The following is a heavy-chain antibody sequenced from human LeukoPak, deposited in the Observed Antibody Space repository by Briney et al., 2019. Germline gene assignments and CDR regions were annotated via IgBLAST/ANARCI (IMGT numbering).Heavy chain of an antibody. Sequence: GGSLRLSCAASGFTFSDEGMHWVRQAPGKGLEWVSFIHVDANEIYYADSVKGRFTISRDSSKSTLHLQMNSLRSEDTAVYYCAREDVGYYDSSGYFDYWGQGTLVTVSS. V-gene: IGHV3-30*02. CDR2: IHVDANEI. J-gene: IGHJ4*02. CDR3: AREDVGYYDSSGYFDY. CDR1: GFTFSDEG. D-gene: IGHD3-22*01.